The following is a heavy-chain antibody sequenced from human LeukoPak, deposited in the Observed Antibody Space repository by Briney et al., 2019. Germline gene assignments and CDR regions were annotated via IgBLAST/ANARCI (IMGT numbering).Heavy chain of an antibody. CDR1: GYTFTSYY. CDR3: ARGGDIVVGDGDAFDI. D-gene: IGHD2-15*01. Sequence: ASVKVSCKASGYTFTSYYMHWVRQAPGQGLEWMGIINTSGGSTSNAQKFQGRVTMTRDTSTSTVHMELSSLRSEDTAVYYCARGGDIVVGDGDAFDIWGQGTMVTVSS. J-gene: IGHJ3*02. V-gene: IGHV1-46*01. CDR2: INTSGGST.